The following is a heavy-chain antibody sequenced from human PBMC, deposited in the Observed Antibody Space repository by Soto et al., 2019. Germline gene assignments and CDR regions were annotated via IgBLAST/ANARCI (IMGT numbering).Heavy chain of an antibody. CDR2: ISSSGSTI. CDR3: ARDRHYYDSCGYYYGGERWFDP. Sequence: QVQVVESGGGLVKPGGSLRLSCEASGFTFSDYDMSWIRQAPGKGLEWISYISSSGSTIYYADSVKGRFTISRDNAKNSLYLQMNSLRAEDTAVYYCARDRHYYDSCGYYYGGERWFDPWGQGTLVTVSS. D-gene: IGHD3-22*01. CDR1: GFTFSDYD. V-gene: IGHV3-11*01. J-gene: IGHJ5*02.